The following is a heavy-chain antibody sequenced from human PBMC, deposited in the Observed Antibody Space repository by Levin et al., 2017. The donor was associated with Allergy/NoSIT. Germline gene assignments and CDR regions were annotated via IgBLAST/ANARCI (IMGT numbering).Heavy chain of an antibody. D-gene: IGHD3-22*01. J-gene: IGHJ4*02. CDR1: GGSISSYY. Sequence: PSETLSLTCTVSGGSISSYYWSWIRQPPGKGLEWIGYIYYSGSTNYNPSLKSRVTISVDTSKNQFSLKLSSVTAADTAVYYCARESDSSGYGGIDYWGQGTLVTVSS. CDR2: IYYSGST. CDR3: ARESDSSGYGGIDY. V-gene: IGHV4-59*01.